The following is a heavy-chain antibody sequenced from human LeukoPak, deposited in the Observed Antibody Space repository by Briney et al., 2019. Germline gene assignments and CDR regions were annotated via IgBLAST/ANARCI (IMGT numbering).Heavy chain of an antibody. D-gene: IGHD4-17*01. CDR2: IYYSGST. CDR3: ASIGDYVPSYFDY. V-gene: IGHV4-30-4*07. J-gene: IGHJ4*02. Sequence: PSETLSLTCAVSGGSISSGGYSWSWIRQPPGKGLEWIGYIYYSGSTYYNPSLKSRVTISVDTSKNQFSLKLSSVTAADTAVYYCASIGDYVPSYFDYWGQGTLVTVSS. CDR1: GGSISSGGYS.